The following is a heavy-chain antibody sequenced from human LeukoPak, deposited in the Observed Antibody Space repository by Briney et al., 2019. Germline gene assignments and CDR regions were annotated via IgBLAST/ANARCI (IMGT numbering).Heavy chain of an antibody. CDR3: AREYCSSTSCLGFDY. Sequence: GASVKVSCKASGYTFISYAMNWVRQAPGQGLEWMGWINTNTGNPTYAQGFTGRFVFSLDTSVSTAYLQISSLKAEDTAVYYCAREYCSSTSCLGFDYWGQGTLVTVSS. CDR2: INTNTGNP. D-gene: IGHD2-2*01. V-gene: IGHV7-4-1*02. CDR1: GYTFISYA. J-gene: IGHJ4*02.